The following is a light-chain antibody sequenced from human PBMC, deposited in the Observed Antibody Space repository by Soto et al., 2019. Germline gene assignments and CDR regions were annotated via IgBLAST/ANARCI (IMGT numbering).Light chain of an antibody. CDR1: QSVLYSSNNKNY. J-gene: IGKJ2*01. CDR2: WAS. CDR3: QQYYSTPYT. Sequence: DIVMTQSPDSLAVSLGERATINCKSSQSVLYSSNNKNYLAWYQQKPGQPPKLLIYWASTRESGVPDRFSGSGAGTDVTLTISSLQAEDVAVYYGQQYYSTPYTFGQGTKLEIK. V-gene: IGKV4-1*01.